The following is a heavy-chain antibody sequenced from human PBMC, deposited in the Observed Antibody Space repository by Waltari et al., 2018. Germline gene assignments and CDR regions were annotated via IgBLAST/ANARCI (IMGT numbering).Heavy chain of an antibody. CDR2: IYHSGGT. D-gene: IGHD2-2*01. V-gene: IGHV4-4*02. J-gene: IGHJ4*02. CDR1: GGSISSSNW. Sequence: QVQLQESGPGLVKPSGTLSITCAVSGGSISSSNWWSWVRQPPGKGLEWIGEIYHSGGTNYNPSLKSRVTISVDKSKNQFSLKLSSVTAADTAVYYCARRRVVPAAMRLLRIFDYWGQGTLVTVSS. CDR3: ARRRVVPAAMRLLRIFDY.